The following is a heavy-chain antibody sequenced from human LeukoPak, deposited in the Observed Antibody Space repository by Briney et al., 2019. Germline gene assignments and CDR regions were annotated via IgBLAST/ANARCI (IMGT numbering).Heavy chain of an antibody. V-gene: IGHV4-34*01. CDR1: GGSFSGYY. Sequence: SETLSLTCAVYGGSFSGYYWSWVRQPPGKGLEWIGEINHSGSTNYNPSLKSRVTISVDTSQNQFSLKLSSVTAADTAVYYCARDVWNDAPLVGPWGQGTLVTVSS. CDR2: INHSGST. D-gene: IGHD1-1*01. J-gene: IGHJ5*02. CDR3: ARDVWNDAPLVGP.